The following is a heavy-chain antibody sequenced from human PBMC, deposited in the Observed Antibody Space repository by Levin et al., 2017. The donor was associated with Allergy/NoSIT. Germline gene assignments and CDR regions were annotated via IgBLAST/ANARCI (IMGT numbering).Heavy chain of an antibody. V-gene: IGHV4-34*01. CDR3: ARGPPVDYYDRSGFYYPFDH. CDR1: GGSFSSYY. J-gene: IGHJ4*02. CDR2: INHSGST. D-gene: IGHD3-22*01. Sequence: SETLSLTCAVYGGSFSSYYWSWIRQAPGKGLEWIGDINHSGSTNYNPSLKSRVTITVDTSENHFSLKLNSLTAADTAVFYCARGPPVDYYDRSGFYYPFDHWGQGTLVTVSS.